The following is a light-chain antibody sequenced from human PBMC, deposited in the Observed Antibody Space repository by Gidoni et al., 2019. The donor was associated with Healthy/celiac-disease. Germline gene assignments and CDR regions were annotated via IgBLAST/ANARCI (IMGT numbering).Light chain of an antibody. Sequence: DIQLTQSPSSLSESVGDRVTITCRASQSISTYLNLYQQKPGKAPKLLIYAAFSLQSGVPSRFSGSGSGKDFTLTISRLQPEDFATYYCQPSYSTPYTFGQGTKLEIK. V-gene: IGKV1-39*01. CDR1: QSISTY. CDR3: QPSYSTPYT. CDR2: AAF. J-gene: IGKJ2*01.